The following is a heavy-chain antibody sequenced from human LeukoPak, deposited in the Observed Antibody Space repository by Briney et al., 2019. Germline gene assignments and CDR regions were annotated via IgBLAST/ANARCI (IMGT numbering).Heavy chain of an antibody. D-gene: IGHD5-18*01. V-gene: IGHV3-7*01. J-gene: IGHJ6*03. Sequence: GGSLRLSCAASGFTFSSYWMSWVRQAPGKGLEWVANIRQDGSEKYYVDSVKGRFTISRDNAKRSLYLQMNSLRAEDTAMYYCARESAPRGYTYGSYYSYYYMDVWGKGTTDTVSS. CDR3: ARESAPRGYTYGSYYSYYYMDV. CDR1: GFTFSSYW. CDR2: IRQDGSEK.